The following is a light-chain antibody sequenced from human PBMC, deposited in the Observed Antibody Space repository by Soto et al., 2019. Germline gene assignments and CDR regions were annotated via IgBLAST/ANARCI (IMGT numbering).Light chain of an antibody. CDR2: DVS. CDR3: QQYNTFWK. J-gene: IGKJ1*01. CDR1: QSISAW. V-gene: IGKV1-5*01. Sequence: DIQMTQSPSTLSASVGDRVNITFRASQSISAWLAWYQQKPGKAPKLLIYDVSNLESGVPSRFSGSGSGTEFTLTISSLQPDDVATYYCQQYNTFWKCGQGTKGDNK.